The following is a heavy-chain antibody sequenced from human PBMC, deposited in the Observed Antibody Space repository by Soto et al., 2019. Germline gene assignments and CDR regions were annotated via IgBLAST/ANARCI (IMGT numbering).Heavy chain of an antibody. J-gene: IGHJ4*02. CDR2: ISATGVKT. CDR1: GFTFSNYA. V-gene: IGHV3-23*01. CDR3: TKSRSAMIYYFDV. D-gene: IGHD3-22*01. Sequence: GGSLRLSCAASGFTFSNYAMNWVRQAPGKGLEWVSGISATGVKTYSADSVKGRFTMSRDNSKDTVYLEMNSLRAEDTAVYYCTKSRSAMIYYFDVRGLRAPVTVSS.